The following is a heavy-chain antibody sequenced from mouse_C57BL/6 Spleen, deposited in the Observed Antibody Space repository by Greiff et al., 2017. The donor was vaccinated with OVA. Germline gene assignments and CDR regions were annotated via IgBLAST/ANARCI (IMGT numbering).Heavy chain of an antibody. Sequence: EVKVVESGGDLVKPGGSLKLSCAASGFTFSSYGMSWVRQTPDKRLEWVATISSGGSYTYYPDSVKGRFTISRDNAKNTLYLQMSRLKSEDTAMYYCARHADGYSFAYWGQGTLVTVSA. CDR1: GFTFSSYG. D-gene: IGHD2-3*01. CDR3: ARHADGYSFAY. CDR2: ISSGGSYT. J-gene: IGHJ3*01. V-gene: IGHV5-6*01.